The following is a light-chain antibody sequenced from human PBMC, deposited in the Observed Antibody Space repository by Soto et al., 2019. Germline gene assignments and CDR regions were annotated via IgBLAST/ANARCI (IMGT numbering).Light chain of an antibody. V-gene: IGKV3-15*01. CDR2: GAS. CDR1: QSVDTN. CDR3: QQYQYWPPRT. Sequence: VMTQSPGTLSVSPGERATLSCRASQSVDTNLAWYQQKPGQAPRLLISGASTSATGVSARFSGSGSGTEFTLTISSLQSEDFAVYYCQQYQYWPPRTFGQGTKVEIK. J-gene: IGKJ1*01.